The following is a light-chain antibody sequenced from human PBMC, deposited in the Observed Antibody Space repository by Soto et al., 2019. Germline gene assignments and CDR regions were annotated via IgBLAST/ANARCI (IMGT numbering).Light chain of an antibody. V-gene: IGLV2-14*01. CDR3: TSFTSSTPRWV. CDR1: SSDVCGYNY. J-gene: IGLJ3*02. CDR2: DVT. Sequence: QSVLTQPASVSGSPGQSITISCTGTSSDVCGYNYVSWYQQYPGTAPKLMIYDVTNRPSGVSNRFSGSKSGNTASLTISGLQAEDEADYYCTSFTSSTPRWVFGGGTQLTVL.